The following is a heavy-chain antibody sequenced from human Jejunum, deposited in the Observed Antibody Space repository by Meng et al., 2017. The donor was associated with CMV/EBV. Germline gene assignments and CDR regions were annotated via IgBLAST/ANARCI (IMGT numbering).Heavy chain of an antibody. CDR1: GYSFIGYY. J-gene: IGHJ4*02. CDR3: AKDTGSSSPLDY. D-gene: IGHD6-6*01. V-gene: IGHV1-2*02. CDR2: LNPYSGGT. Sequence: CKASGYSFIGYYIHWVRQAPGQGLEWMGWLNPYSGGTNSAQSFQGRVTMTRDTSINTAYMELSRLTSDDTAVYYCAKDTGSSSPLDYWGQGTLVTVSS.